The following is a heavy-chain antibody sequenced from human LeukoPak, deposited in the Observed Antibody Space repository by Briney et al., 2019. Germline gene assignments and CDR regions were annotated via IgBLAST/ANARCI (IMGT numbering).Heavy chain of an antibody. CDR3: VRETTIYGAGTFFES. CDR1: GFSFSDHV. CDR2: IDQTSDTI. V-gene: IGHV3-48*04. Sequence: GGSLRLSCAASGFSFSDHVMNWARQAPGKGLEGVSYIDQTSDTICDADYVTRRFNISRDNAKHSLVLQMDSLRVEDTAVYFCVRETTIYGAGTFFESWGQGTLVTVSS. D-gene: IGHD2/OR15-2a*01. J-gene: IGHJ4*02.